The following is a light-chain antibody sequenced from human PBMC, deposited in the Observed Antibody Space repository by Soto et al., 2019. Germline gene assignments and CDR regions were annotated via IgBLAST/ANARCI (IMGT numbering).Light chain of an antibody. V-gene: IGKV3-20*01. CDR3: QQYARSPLT. J-gene: IGKJ3*01. CDR2: GAS. CDR1: QSVTSSY. Sequence: EIVLTQSPGTLSLSPGERATLSCRASQSVTSSYLAWYQQKPGQAPRLLIYGASNRATGIPDRFSGSGSGTDFTLTISRLEPEDFAVYYFQQYARSPLTFGPGTKVD.